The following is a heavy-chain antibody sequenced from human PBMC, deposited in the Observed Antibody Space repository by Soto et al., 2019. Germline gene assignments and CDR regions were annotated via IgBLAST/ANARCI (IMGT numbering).Heavy chain of an antibody. CDR1: GFSHSTYDMG. CDR3: AHAGDYDLLTFDH. D-gene: IGHD4-17*01. V-gene: IGHV2-5*02. Sequence: QITLKESGPTLVRPAQTLTLTCDFSGFSHSTYDMGVAWIRQRPGKALEWLALIYWDDDKRYSPSLKDRLAISKDTSSNQLVLTITNMDPGDTATYFCAHAGDYDLLTFDHWGPGTLVTVSS. J-gene: IGHJ4*02. CDR2: IYWDDDK.